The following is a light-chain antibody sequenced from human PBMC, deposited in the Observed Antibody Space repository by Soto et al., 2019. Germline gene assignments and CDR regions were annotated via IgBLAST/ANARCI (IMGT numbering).Light chain of an antibody. CDR2: AAS. CDR3: QHMRT. J-gene: IGKJ1*01. V-gene: IGKV3-20*01. CDR1: QSVSSNY. Sequence: LVLTQTPGTLSLSPGERATLSCRATQSVSSNYLAWYQQKPGQAPRLLISAASSRATGIPDRFSGSGSETDFVLTISRLEPEDYAVYYCQHMRTFGQGTKVEIK.